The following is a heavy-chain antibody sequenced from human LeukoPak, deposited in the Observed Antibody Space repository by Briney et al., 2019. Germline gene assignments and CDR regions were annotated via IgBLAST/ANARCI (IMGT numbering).Heavy chain of an antibody. CDR1: GFTFSSYA. V-gene: IGHV3-23*01. CDR2: ISGSGGST. D-gene: IGHD3-9*01. CDR3: AKDRYFDCLLLS. J-gene: IGHJ4*02. Sequence: GGSLRLSCAASGFTFSSYAMSWVRQAPGKGLEWVSAISGSGGSTYYADSVKGRLTISRDNSTNTLYLQMTSLRAQDTAVYYCAKDRYFDCLLLSWGQGTLVTVSS.